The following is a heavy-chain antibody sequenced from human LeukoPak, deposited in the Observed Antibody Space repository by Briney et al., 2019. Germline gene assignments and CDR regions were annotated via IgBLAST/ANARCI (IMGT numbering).Heavy chain of an antibody. V-gene: IGHV1-2*02. CDR1: GYTVTGYY. Sequence: ASVKVSCKASGYTVTGYYMHWVRQAPGQGLEWMGWINPNSGGTNYAQKFQGRVTMTRDTSISTAYMELSRLRSDDTAVYYCARALPANCSSTSCYRGYSGYDPYYYYYMDVWGKGTTVTVSS. CDR2: INPNSGGT. CDR3: ARALPANCSSTSCYRGYSGYDPYYYYYMDV. J-gene: IGHJ6*03. D-gene: IGHD2-2*01.